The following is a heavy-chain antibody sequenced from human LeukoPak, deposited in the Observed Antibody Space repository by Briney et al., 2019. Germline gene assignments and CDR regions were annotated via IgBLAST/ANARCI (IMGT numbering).Heavy chain of an antibody. D-gene: IGHD3-22*01. CDR2: SDPEDGET. CDR1: GGTFSSYA. CDR3: ATRYYYDSSGYAD. J-gene: IGHJ4*02. Sequence: GASVKVSCKASGGTFSSYAISWVRQAPGQGLEWMGGSDPEDGETIYAQKFQGRVTMAEDTSTDTAYMELSSLRSEDTAVYYCATRYYYDSSGYADWGQGTLITVSS. V-gene: IGHV1-24*01.